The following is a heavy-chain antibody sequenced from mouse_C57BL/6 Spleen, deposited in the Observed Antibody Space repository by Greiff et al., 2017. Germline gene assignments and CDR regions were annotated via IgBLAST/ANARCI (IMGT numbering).Heavy chain of an antibody. CDR1: GFSLTSYG. V-gene: IGHV2-5*01. D-gene: IGHD4-1*01. Sequence: QVQLKESGPGLVQPSQSLSITCTVSGFSLTSYGVHWVRQSPGKGLEWLGVIWRGGSTDYNAAFMSRLSITKDNSKSQVFFKMNSLQADDTAIYYCAKNGPILGPYAMDYWGQGTSVTVSS. CDR3: AKNGPILGPYAMDY. J-gene: IGHJ4*01. CDR2: IWRGGST.